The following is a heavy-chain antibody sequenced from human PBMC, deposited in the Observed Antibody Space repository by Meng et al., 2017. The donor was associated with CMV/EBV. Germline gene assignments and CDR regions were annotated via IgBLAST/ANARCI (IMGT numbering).Heavy chain of an antibody. CDR1: YTFTGYY. Sequence: YTFTGYYMHWVRQAHGQGLEWMGWINPNSGGTNYAQKFQGRVTMTRDTSISTAYMELSRLRSDDTAVYYCARADYDFWSGYPLGFDPWGQGTLVTVSS. D-gene: IGHD3-3*01. J-gene: IGHJ5*02. V-gene: IGHV1-2*02. CDR2: INPNSGGT. CDR3: ARADYDFWSGYPLGFDP.